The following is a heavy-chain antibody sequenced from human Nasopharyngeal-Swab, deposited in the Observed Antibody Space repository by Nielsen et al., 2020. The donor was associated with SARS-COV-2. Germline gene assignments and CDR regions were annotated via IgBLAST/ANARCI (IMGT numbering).Heavy chain of an antibody. D-gene: IGHD3-16*01. V-gene: IGHV4-34*01. J-gene: IGHJ6*02. CDR2: INHSGST. CDR3: ARGGGRTKHGMDV. Sequence: WIRQPSGKGLEWIGEINHSGSTNYNPSLKSRVTISVDTSKNQFSLKLSSVTAADTAVYYCARGGGRTKHGMDVWGQGTTVTVSS.